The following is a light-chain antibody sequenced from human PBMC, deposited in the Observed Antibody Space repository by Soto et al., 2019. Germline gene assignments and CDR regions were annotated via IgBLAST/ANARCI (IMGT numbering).Light chain of an antibody. CDR2: DIS. Sequence: IVLTQSPGTLSLSPGERATFSCRASQSISGTYLAWYQQRPGQAPSLLIYDISNRATGIPDRFSGSGSGADFTLTISRLEPEDFAVYYCQQYGTSPQTFGQGTRLEIK. V-gene: IGKV3-20*01. CDR3: QQYGTSPQT. J-gene: IGKJ5*01. CDR1: QSISGTY.